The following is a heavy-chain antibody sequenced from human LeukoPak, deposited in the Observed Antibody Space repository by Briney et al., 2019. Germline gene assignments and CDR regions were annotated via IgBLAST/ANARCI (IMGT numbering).Heavy chain of an antibody. Sequence: GGSLRLTCAASGFTFSSYAMNWVRQAPGKGLEWVSTISGSGGSKHYADSVEGRFTISRDNSKNTVYLQMNSLRAEDTAIYYCAKLTSASGAYGVDVWGQGTTVTVSS. J-gene: IGHJ6*02. CDR1: GFTFSSYA. CDR2: ISGSGGSK. V-gene: IGHV3-23*01. D-gene: IGHD3-10*01. CDR3: AKLTSASGAYGVDV.